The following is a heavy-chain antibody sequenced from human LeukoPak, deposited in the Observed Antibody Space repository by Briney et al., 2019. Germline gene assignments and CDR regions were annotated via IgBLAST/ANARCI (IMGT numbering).Heavy chain of an antibody. CDR2: IIPIFGTA. J-gene: IGHJ4*02. CDR1: GGTFSSYA. Sequence: SVKVSCKASGGTFSSYAISWVRQAPGQGLEWMGGIIPIFGTANYAQKFQGRVTITTDESTSTAYMELSSLRSEDTAVYYCARDSGHIVVVTATAYPSGIDYWGQGTLVTVSS. D-gene: IGHD2-21*02. V-gene: IGHV1-69*05. CDR3: ARDSGHIVVVTATAYPSGIDY.